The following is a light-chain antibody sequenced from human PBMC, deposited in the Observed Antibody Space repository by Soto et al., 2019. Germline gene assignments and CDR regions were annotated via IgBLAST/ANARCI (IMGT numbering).Light chain of an antibody. CDR1: SSNIGNGY. CDR3: GTWDSSLSAVV. Sequence: QSVLTQPPSVSAAPGQRVTISCAGSSSNIGNGYISWYQQLPGTAPKLLIYNNGQRPSGIPDRFSGSKSGTSATLGITGLQTGDEADYYCGTWDSSLSAVVFGGGTKVTVL. J-gene: IGLJ3*02. CDR2: NNG. V-gene: IGLV1-51*01.